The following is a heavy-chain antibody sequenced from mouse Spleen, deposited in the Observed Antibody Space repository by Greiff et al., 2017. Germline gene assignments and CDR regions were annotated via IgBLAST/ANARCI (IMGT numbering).Heavy chain of an antibody. D-gene: IGHD1-2*01. Sequence: QVQLKESGAELVKPGASVKLSCKASGYTFTEYIIHWVKQRSGQGLEWIGWFYPGSGSIKYNEKFKDKATLTADKSSSTVYMELSRLTSEDSAVYFCARHEDLHYPFDYWGQGTTLTVSS. CDR2: FYPGSGSI. CDR3: ARHEDLHYPFDY. J-gene: IGHJ2*01. CDR1: GYTFTEYI. V-gene: IGHV1-62-2*01.